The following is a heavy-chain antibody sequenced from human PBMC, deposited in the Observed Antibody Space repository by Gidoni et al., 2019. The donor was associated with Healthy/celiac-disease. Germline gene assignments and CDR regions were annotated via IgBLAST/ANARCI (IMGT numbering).Heavy chain of an antibody. D-gene: IGHD6-19*01. V-gene: IGHV3-49*05. CDR1: GFTFGDYA. CDR3: TRDRASSGWYVVNAFDI. Sequence: EVQLVESGGGLVTPGRSLRLSCTASGFTFGDYAMSWFRQAPGKGLEWVGFIRSKAYGGTTEYAASVKGRFTISRDDSKSIAYLQMNSLKTEDTAVYYCTRDRASSGWYVVNAFDIWGQGTMVTVSS. J-gene: IGHJ3*02. CDR2: IRSKAYGGTT.